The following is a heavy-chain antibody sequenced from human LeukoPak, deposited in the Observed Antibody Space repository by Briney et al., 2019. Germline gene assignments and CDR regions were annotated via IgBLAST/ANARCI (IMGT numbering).Heavy chain of an antibody. CDR3: AKDSTVYYYYYYMDV. D-gene: IGHD4-11*01. J-gene: IGHJ6*03. Sequence: GGSLRLSCAASGFTFSSYGMHWVRQAPGKGLEWVAFIRYDGSNKYYADSVKGRFTISRDNSKNTLYLQMNSLRAEDTAVYYCAKDSTVYYYYYYMDVWGKGTTVTVSS. CDR1: GFTFSSYG. CDR2: IRYDGSNK. V-gene: IGHV3-30*02.